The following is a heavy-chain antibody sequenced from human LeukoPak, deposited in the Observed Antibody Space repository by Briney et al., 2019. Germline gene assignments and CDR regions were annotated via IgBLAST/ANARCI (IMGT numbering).Heavy chain of an antibody. CDR1: GGSFSGYY. CDR3: ARRRSVVFWSGYYYYFDY. D-gene: IGHD3-3*01. J-gene: IGHJ4*02. CDR2: INHSGST. Sequence: SETLSLTCAVYGGSFSGYYWSWIRQPPGKGLEWIGEINHSGSTNYNPSLKSRVTISVDTSKNQFSLKLSSVTAADTAVYYCARRRSVVFWSGYYYYFDYWGQGTLVTVSS. V-gene: IGHV4-34*01.